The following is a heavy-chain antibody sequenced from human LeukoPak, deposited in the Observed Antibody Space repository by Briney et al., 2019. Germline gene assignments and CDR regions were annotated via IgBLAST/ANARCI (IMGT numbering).Heavy chain of an antibody. V-gene: IGHV3-33*08. CDR1: GFTFSSYA. J-gene: IGHJ6*04. CDR2: IWYDGSNK. Sequence: PGRSLRLSCAASGFTFSSYAMHWVRQAPGKGLEWVAVIWYDGSNKYYADSVKGRFTISRDNSKNTLYLQMNSLRAEDTAVYYCARDHWDYDILTGYYYYYYGMDVWGKGTTVTVSS. CDR3: ARDHWDYDILTGYYYYYYGMDV. D-gene: IGHD3-9*01.